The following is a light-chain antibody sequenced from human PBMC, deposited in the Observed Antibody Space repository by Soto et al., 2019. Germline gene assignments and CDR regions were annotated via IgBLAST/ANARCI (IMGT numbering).Light chain of an antibody. Sequence: QSALTQPASVSGSPVQSITISCTGTSSDVGGYNYVSWYQSHPGEAPKLIIYDVSNRPSGVSDRFSGSKSGNTASLTISGLQAEDEADYYCSSYTSSISYVFGTVTKLTVL. CDR2: DVS. J-gene: IGLJ1*01. CDR1: SSDVGGYNY. V-gene: IGLV2-14*03. CDR3: SSYTSSISYV.